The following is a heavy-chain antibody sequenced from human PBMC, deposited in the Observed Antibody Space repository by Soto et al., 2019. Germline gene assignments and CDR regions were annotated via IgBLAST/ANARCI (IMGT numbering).Heavy chain of an antibody. D-gene: IGHD3-22*01. CDR1: GGSISSGDYY. Sequence: TLSLTCTVSGGSISSGDYYWSWIRQHPGKGLEWIGTIYVSGTTYYNPSLKGRVTISVDTSKNQFSLYLRSVTPADTAVYYCARRDRSGLSYWLDTWGQGTLVTVSS. CDR2: IYVSGTT. CDR3: ARRDRSGLSYWLDT. V-gene: IGHV4-31*03. J-gene: IGHJ5*02.